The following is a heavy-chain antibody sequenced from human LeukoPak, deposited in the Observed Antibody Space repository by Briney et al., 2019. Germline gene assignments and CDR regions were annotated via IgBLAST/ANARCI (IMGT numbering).Heavy chain of an antibody. V-gene: IGHV1-69*05. CDR1: GGTFGSYA. J-gene: IGHJ4*02. Sequence: SVKVSCKASGGTFGSYAISWVRQAPGQGLEWMGGIIPIFGTANYAQKFQGRVTITTDESTSTAYMELSSLRSDDTAVYYCARGGIAAVTGYWGQGTLVTVSS. D-gene: IGHD6-13*01. CDR2: IIPIFGTA. CDR3: ARGGIAAVTGY.